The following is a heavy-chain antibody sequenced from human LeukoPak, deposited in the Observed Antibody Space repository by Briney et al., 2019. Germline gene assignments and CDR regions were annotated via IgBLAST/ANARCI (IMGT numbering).Heavy chain of an antibody. CDR2: IIPILGIA. CDR3: ARAPRGDYSDY. CDR1: GGTFSLYA. D-gene: IGHD4-17*01. J-gene: IGHJ4*02. V-gene: IGHV1-69*04. Sequence: SVKVSCKASGGTFSLYAISWVRQAPGQGLEWMGGIIPILGIANYAQEFQGRVTITADKSTSTAYMELSSLRSEDTAVYYCARAPRGDYSDYWGQGTLVTVSS.